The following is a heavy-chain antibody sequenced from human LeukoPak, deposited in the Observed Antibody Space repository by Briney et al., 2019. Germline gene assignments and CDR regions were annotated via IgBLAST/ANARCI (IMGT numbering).Heavy chain of an antibody. J-gene: IGHJ4*02. D-gene: IGHD6-19*01. V-gene: IGHV4-59*01. Sequence: SETLSLTCTVSGGSISSYYWIWIRQPPGKGLKWIGYIYYSGSTNYNPSLKGRVTISVDTSKNQFSLNLSSVTAADTAVYYCARGIGWLPDYWGQGTLVSVSS. CDR2: IYYSGST. CDR1: GGSISSYY. CDR3: ARGIGWLPDY.